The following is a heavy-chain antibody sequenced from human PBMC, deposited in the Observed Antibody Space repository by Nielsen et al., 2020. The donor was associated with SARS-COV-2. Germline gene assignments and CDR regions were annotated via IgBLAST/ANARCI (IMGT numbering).Heavy chain of an antibody. CDR2: INHSGST. J-gene: IGHJ6*02. Sequence: GSLRLSCTVSGGSISSSSYYWSWIRQPPGKGLEWIGEINHSGSTNYNPSLKSRVTISVDTSKNQFSLKLSSVTAADTAVYYCARGGRYYYYGMDVWGQGTTVTVSS. V-gene: IGHV4-39*07. CDR1: GGSISSSSYY. D-gene: IGHD2-15*01. CDR3: ARGGRYYYYGMDV.